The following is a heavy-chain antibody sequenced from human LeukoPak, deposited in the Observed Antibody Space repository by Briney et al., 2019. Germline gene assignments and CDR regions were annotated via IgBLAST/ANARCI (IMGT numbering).Heavy chain of an antibody. CDR2: ISGSGGST. V-gene: IGHV3-23*01. CDR3: AKETYSSGWYPYFDY. J-gene: IGHJ4*02. Sequence: GVLRLSCVASGFTFSSYAMSWVRQAPGKGLEWVSGISGSGGSTYYADSVKGRFTISRDNSKNTLFLQMNSLRAEDTAVYYCAKETYSSGWYPYFDYWGQGTLVTVPS. D-gene: IGHD6-19*01. CDR1: GFTFSSYA.